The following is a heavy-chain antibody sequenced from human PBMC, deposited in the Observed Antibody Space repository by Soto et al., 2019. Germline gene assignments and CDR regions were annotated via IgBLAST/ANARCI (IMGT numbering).Heavy chain of an antibody. CDR2: TYYTSRWNN. CDR3: ARGRAYAVDL. J-gene: IGHJ3*01. D-gene: IGHD2-21*01. CDR1: GDSVFNNDVA. V-gene: IGHV6-1*02. Sequence: QVQLQQSGPGLLKPSQTLSLTCAISGDSVFNNDVAWNWIRQSPSRGLEWLGRTYYTSRWNNDYAASVRGRINVNLDTSNHQFSLQLNSVTPEDTALYYFARGRAYAVDLWCQGKRVTFSS.